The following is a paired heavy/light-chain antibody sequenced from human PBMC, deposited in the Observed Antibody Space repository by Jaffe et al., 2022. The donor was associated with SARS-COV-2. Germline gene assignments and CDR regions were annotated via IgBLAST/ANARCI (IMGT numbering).Light chain of an antibody. V-gene: IGLV2-8*01. J-gene: IGLJ1*01. CDR3: SSYAGGNNYV. Sequence: QFALTQPPSASGSPGQSVTISCTGTSSDVGGYNYVSWYQHHPGKAPKLMICEVTKRPSGVPDRFSGSKSGNTASLTVSGLQAEDEADYYCSSYAGGNNYVFGTGTKVTVL. CDR2: EVT. CDR1: SSDVGGYNY.
Heavy chain of an antibody. V-gene: IGHV1-2*04. D-gene: IGHD6-13*01. CDR3: ATDSGGSRGGLNRFDP. J-gene: IGHJ5*02. Sequence: QAHLVQSGAEVKKPGASVKVSCEASGYSFIDYYIHWVRQAPGQGPEWMGWIDPSSGGTNFAQKFQGWVALTRDTSISTAYMEFSGLTSDDTAVYYCATDSGGSRGGLNRFDPWGQGTLVTVSS. CDR1: GYSFIDYY. CDR2: IDPSSGGT.